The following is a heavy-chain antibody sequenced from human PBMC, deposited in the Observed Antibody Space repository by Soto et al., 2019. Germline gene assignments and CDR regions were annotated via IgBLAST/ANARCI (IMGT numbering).Heavy chain of an antibody. CDR3: ARVIPAAGSDY. CDR2: LSSNGGST. D-gene: IGHD6-13*01. Sequence: DVQLAESGGGLVQPGGSLRLSCAASGFTFSNYAMHWVRQAPGKGLEYVSALSSNGGSTYYANSVKGRFTISRDNSKNTLYLQMCSLRAEDMAVYYCARVIPAAGSDYWGQGTLVTVSS. V-gene: IGHV3-64*01. J-gene: IGHJ4*02. CDR1: GFTFSNYA.